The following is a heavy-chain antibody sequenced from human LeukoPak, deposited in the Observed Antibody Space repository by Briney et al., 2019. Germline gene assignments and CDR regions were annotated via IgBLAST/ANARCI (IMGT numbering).Heavy chain of an antibody. D-gene: IGHD4-17*01. CDR1: GYTFTGYY. CDR3: ARDDYGDYKYYFDY. V-gene: IGHV1-2*02. CDR2: INPHSGGT. J-gene: IGHJ4*02. Sequence: ASVKVSCKASGYTFTGYYMHWVRQAPGQGLEWMGWINPHSGGTNYPQKFQGRVTMTRDTSISTAYMELSRLRSDAAAVYYCARDDYGDYKYYFDYWGRGTLVTVSS.